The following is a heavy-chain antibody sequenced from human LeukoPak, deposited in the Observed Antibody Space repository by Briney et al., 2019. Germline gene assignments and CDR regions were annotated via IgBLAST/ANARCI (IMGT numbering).Heavy chain of an antibody. Sequence: SETLSLTCTVSGGSISSSSYYWGWIRQPPGEGLEWIATIYYTGITYYNPSLKSRVTISIDTSKNQFPLKLSSVTAADTAVYYCARPGLGARHFDSWGQGTLVTVSS. CDR1: GGSISSSSYY. D-gene: IGHD6-6*01. V-gene: IGHV4-39*01. CDR2: IYYTGIT. CDR3: ARPGLGARHFDS. J-gene: IGHJ4*02.